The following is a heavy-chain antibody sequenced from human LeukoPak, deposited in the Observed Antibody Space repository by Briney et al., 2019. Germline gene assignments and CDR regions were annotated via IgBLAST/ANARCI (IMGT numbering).Heavy chain of an antibody. CDR3: TRVQSSVRYSGYFQH. CDR1: GGTFSSYA. D-gene: IGHD3-10*01. CDR2: IIPILGIA. J-gene: IGHJ1*01. V-gene: IGHV1-69*04. Sequence: SVKVSCKASGGTFSSYAISWVRQAPGQGLEWMGRIIPILGIANYAQKFQGRVTITADKSTSTAYMELSSLRSEDTAVYYCTRVQSSVRYSGYFQHWGQGTLVTVSS.